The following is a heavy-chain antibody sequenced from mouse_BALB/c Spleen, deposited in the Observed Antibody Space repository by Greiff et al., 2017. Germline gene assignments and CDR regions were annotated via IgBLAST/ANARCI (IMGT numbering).Heavy chain of an antibody. Sequence: EVKLVESGPGLVKPSQSLSLTCTVTGYSITSDYAWNWIRQFPGNKLEWMGYISYSGSTSYNPSLKSRISITRDTSKNQFFLQLNSVTTEDTATYYCARYDGYYVAWFAYWGQGTLVTVSA. CDR3: ARYDGYYVAWFAY. D-gene: IGHD2-3*01. J-gene: IGHJ3*01. CDR2: ISYSGST. CDR1: GYSITSDYA. V-gene: IGHV3-2*02.